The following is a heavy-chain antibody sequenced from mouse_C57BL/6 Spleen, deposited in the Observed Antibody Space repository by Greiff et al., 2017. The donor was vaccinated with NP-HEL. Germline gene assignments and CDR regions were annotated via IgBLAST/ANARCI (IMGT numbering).Heavy chain of an antibody. Sequence: QVHVKQPGAELVKPGASVKMSCKASGYTFTSYWITWVKQRPGQGLEWIGYIYPGSGSTNYNEKFKSKATLTVDTSSSTAYLQLSSLTSEDSAVNSGARGSSTVVVPYAMEYWGQRTSVTDSS. CDR1: GYTFTSYW. J-gene: IGHJ4*01. D-gene: IGHD1-1*01. CDR2: IYPGSGST. V-gene: IGHV1-55*01. CDR3: ARGSSTVVVPYAMEY.